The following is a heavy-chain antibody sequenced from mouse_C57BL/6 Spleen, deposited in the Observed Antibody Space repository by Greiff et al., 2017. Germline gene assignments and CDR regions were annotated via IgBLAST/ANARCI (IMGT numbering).Heavy chain of an antibody. V-gene: IGHV1-15*01. D-gene: IGHD2-4*01. J-gene: IGHJ4*01. Sequence: VQLQQSGAELVRPGASVTLSCKASGYTFTDYAMHWVKQTPVHGLEWIGAIDPETGGTAYNQKFKGKAILTADKSSSTAYMELRSLTSEDSAVYYCTRDDYDYAMDYWGQGTSVTVSS. CDR2: IDPETGGT. CDR3: TRDDYDYAMDY. CDR1: GYTFTDYA.